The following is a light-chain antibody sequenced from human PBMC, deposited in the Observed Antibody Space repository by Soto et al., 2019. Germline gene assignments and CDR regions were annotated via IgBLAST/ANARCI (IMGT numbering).Light chain of an antibody. Sequence: EIVLTQSPATLSLSPKEKATLSCRASQSVSSSLAWYQQKPGQAPRLLIYDASKRATGIPARFSGSGSGTDFTLSISSLDPEDFAVYYCQLRSNWITFGQGTRLEIK. J-gene: IGKJ5*01. CDR2: DAS. V-gene: IGKV3-11*01. CDR3: QLRSNWIT. CDR1: QSVSSS.